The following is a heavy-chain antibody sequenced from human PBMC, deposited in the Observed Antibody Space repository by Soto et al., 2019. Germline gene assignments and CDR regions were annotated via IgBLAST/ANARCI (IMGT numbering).Heavy chain of an antibody. CDR1: GDSMSSYY. CDR3: ARDRGYSYGYTMDV. CDR2: IYYSGST. J-gene: IGHJ6*02. Sequence: SETLSLTCTVSGDSMSSYYWSWIRQPPGKGLEWIGYIYYSGSTNYNPSLKSRVTISVDTSKNQFSLKLSSVTAADTAVYYCARDRGYSYGYTMDVWGQGTTVTVSS. D-gene: IGHD5-18*01. V-gene: IGHV4-59*01.